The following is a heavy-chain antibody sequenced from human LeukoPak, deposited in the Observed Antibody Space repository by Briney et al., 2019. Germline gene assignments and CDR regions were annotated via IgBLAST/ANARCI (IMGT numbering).Heavy chain of an antibody. V-gene: IGHV4-34*01. CDR2: INHSGST. D-gene: IGHD6-19*01. J-gene: IGHJ4*02. CDR1: GGSFSGYY. Sequence: SETLSLTCAVYGGSFSGYYWSWIRQPPGKGLEWIGEINHSGSTNYNPSLKSRVTISVDTSKNQFSLKLSSVTAADTAVYFCARVTDVAVAGMGSFDYWGQGTLVTVSS. CDR3: ARVTDVAVAGMGSFDY.